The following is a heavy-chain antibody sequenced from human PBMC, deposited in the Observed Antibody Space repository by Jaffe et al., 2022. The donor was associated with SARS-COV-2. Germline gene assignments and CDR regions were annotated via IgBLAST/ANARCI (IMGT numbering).Heavy chain of an antibody. V-gene: IGHV4-59*01. Sequence: QVQLQESGPGLVKPSETLSLTCTVSGGSISSYYWSWIRQPPGKGLEWIGYIYYSGSTNYNPSLESRVTISVDTSKNQFSLKLSSVTAADTAVYYCARALAAAANYYFDYWGQGTLVTVSS. CDR2: IYYSGST. CDR1: GGSISSYY. J-gene: IGHJ4*02. CDR3: ARALAAAANYYFDY. D-gene: IGHD6-13*01.